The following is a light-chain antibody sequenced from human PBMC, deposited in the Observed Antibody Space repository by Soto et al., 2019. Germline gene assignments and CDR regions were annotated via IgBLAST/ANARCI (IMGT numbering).Light chain of an antibody. CDR2: GVS. CDR1: QSVSSTH. J-gene: IGKJ4*01. Sequence: EIVLTQSPGTLSLSPGERATLSCRASQSVSSTHLAWYQQKPGQAPRLLIYGVSSRATAIPDRFSGSGSGTDFTLTISSLEPEDFAVYYCQQYGRSPPRSFGGGTKVEIK. V-gene: IGKV3-20*01. CDR3: QQYGRSPPRS.